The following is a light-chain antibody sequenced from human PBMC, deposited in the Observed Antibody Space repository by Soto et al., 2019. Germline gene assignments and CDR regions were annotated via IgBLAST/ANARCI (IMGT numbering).Light chain of an antibody. CDR3: AAWDDSLNGVV. J-gene: IGLJ2*01. CDR1: SSNIGSNT. Sequence: QSALTQPPSASGTPGQRVTISCSGSSSNIGSNTVNWYQQLPGTAPKLLIYSNNQRPSGVPDRFSGSKSGTSASLAISGLQSEDEADYYCAAWDDSLNGVVFGGGTKGPS. V-gene: IGLV1-44*01. CDR2: SNN.